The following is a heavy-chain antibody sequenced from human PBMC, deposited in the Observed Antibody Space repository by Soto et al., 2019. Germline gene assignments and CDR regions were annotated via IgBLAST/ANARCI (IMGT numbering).Heavy chain of an antibody. CDR1: GFTFSSYS. J-gene: IGHJ4*02. V-gene: IGHV3-48*01. Sequence: GGSLRLSCAASGFTFSSYSMNWVRQAPGKGLEWVSYISSSSSTIYYADSVKGRFTISRDNAKNSLYLQMNSLRAEDTAVYYCARDHVAVASYYFDYWGQGTLVTVSS. D-gene: IGHD6-19*01. CDR2: ISSSSSTI. CDR3: ARDHVAVASYYFDY.